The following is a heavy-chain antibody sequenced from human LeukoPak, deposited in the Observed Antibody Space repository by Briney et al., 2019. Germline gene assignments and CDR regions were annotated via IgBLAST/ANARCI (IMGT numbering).Heavy chain of an antibody. Sequence: ASVKVSCKASGFTFTNYNMHWVRQAPGQGLEWMGIINPSGGSTNYAQNFQARVTMTRDTSTSTVYMELSSRRSEDTAVYYCARVRDGYNDAYGIWGQGTMVTVPS. CDR3: ARVRDGYNDAYGI. D-gene: IGHD5-24*01. CDR1: GFTFTNYN. J-gene: IGHJ3*02. V-gene: IGHV1-46*01. CDR2: INPSGGST.